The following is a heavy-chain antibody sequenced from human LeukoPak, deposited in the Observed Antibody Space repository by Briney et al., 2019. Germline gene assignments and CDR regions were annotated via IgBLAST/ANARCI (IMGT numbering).Heavy chain of an antibody. D-gene: IGHD1-14*01. V-gene: IGHV3-49*04. CDR3: TTATTVDY. CDR1: GFLFGDYA. Sequence: GGSLRLSCTASGFLFGDYAMNWVRQAPGKGLEWVGFIRSKAYGGTTEYAASVKGRFTISRNDSKTIAYLQMNSLITEDTAVYYCTTATTVDYWGQGTLVTVSS. J-gene: IGHJ4*02. CDR2: IRSKAYGGTT.